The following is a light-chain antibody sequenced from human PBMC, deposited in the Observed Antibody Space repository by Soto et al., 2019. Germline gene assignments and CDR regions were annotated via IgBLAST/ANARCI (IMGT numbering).Light chain of an antibody. J-gene: IGLJ2*01. V-gene: IGLV1-51*01. Sequence: QSVLTQPPSVSAAPGQTVTISCSGSSSDIGNNYVSWYQYLPGTAPKLLIYDNDQRPSGIPDRFSGSKSGTSATLGITGLQTGDEADYYCKTWDSSRSAVLFGGGTKLTVL. CDR3: KTWDSSRSAVL. CDR2: DND. CDR1: SSDIGNNY.